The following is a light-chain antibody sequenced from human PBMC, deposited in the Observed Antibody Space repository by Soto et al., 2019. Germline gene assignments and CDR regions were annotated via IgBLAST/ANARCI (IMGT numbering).Light chain of an antibody. V-gene: IGKV1-12*01. Sequence: DIQMTQFPSSVSASVGDRVTITCRASQAISSSLGWYQQKPGKAPSLLISAASTLQIGVPSRFSGSGSGTHFTLTISSLQPGDFATYYCQRAASLPYTFGQGTKVEIK. CDR1: QAISSS. CDR2: AAS. J-gene: IGKJ2*01. CDR3: QRAASLPYT.